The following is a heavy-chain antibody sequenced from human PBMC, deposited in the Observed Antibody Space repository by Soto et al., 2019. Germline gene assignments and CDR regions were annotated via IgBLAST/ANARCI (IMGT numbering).Heavy chain of an antibody. J-gene: IGHJ6*02. V-gene: IGHV1-69*01. CDR3: ARTGAAVIHRDYDMDV. CDR1: GGTFSSYA. CDR2: IIPIFGTA. D-gene: IGHD6-13*01. Sequence: QVQLVQSGAAVKKPGSSVKVSCKASGGTFSSYAISWVRQAPGHGLAWMGGIIPIFGTANYAQKFQGRVTITADESTSTAYMELSSLRSEGTAVYYCARTGAAVIHRDYDMDVWGQGTTVTVSS.